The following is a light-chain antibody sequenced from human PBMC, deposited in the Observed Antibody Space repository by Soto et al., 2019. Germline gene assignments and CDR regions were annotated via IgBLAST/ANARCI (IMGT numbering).Light chain of an antibody. CDR1: QSVSSY. J-gene: IGKJ1*01. CDR2: DAF. Sequence: EIVLTQSPATLSLSPGERATLSCRASQSVSSYLAWYQQKPGQAPRLLSYDAFNRATGVPARFSGSGSGTDFTLTISSQEPEEFAVYYCVQRCTWPWTIGQGTKVEIK. CDR3: VQRCTWPWT. V-gene: IGKV3-11*01.